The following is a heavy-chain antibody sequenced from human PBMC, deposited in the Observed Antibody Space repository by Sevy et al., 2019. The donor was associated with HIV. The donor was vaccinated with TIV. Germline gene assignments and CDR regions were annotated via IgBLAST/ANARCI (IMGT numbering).Heavy chain of an antibody. CDR3: ALVVVAAVLFDP. CDR2: INPNSGGT. Sequence: ASVKVSCKASGYTFTGYYMRWVRQAPGQGLEWMGWINPNSGGTNYAQKFQGRVTMTRDTSISTAYMELSRLRSDDTAVYYCALVVVAAVLFDPWGQGTLVTVSS. D-gene: IGHD2-15*01. J-gene: IGHJ5*02. V-gene: IGHV1-2*02. CDR1: GYTFTGYY.